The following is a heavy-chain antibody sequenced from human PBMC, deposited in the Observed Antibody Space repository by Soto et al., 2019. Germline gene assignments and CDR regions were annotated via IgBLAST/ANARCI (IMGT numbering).Heavy chain of an antibody. CDR2: INPNSGGT. Sequence: ASVKVSCKASGYTFTGYYMHWVLQAPGQGLEWMGWINPNSGGTNYAQKFQGRVTMTRDTSISTAYMELSRLRSDDTAVYYCAREVRKGYCSSTSCLTYYYGMDVWGQGTTVTVSS. J-gene: IGHJ6*02. D-gene: IGHD2-2*01. CDR1: GYTFTGYY. CDR3: AREVRKGYCSSTSCLTYYYGMDV. V-gene: IGHV1-2*02.